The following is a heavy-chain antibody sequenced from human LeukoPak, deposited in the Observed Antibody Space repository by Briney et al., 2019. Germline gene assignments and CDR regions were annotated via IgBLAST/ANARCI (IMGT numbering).Heavy chain of an antibody. CDR1: GFDFSGYS. CDR3: ARSALRSHDY. J-gene: IGHJ4*02. V-gene: IGHV3-21*06. D-gene: IGHD4-17*01. Sequence: GGSLRLSCVVSGFDFSGYSMNWVRQAPGREPEWVASITSGSTSIYFRDSLKGRFTISRDNAQDTLFLQMNGLRAEDSAVYYCARSALRSHDYWGQGTLATVSS. CDR2: ITSGSTSI.